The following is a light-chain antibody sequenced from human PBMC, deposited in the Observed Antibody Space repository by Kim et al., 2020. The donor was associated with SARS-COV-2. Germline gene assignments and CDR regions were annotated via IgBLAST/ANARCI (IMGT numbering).Light chain of an antibody. Sequence: SLSPGERATRSCRASQNVNSYLAWYQQKPGQAPRLLMYDASNRATGIPARFSGSGSGTDFTLTISSLEPEDFAIYYCQQRRNWPLTFGGGTKVEI. V-gene: IGKV3-11*01. CDR3: QQRRNWPLT. CDR2: DAS. CDR1: QNVNSY. J-gene: IGKJ4*01.